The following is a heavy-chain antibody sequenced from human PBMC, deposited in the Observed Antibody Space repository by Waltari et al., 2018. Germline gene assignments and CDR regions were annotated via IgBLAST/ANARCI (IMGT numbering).Heavy chain of an antibody. CDR2: IKQDGSEK. CDR3: ARDRDDYVWGSYRYTAVYFDY. J-gene: IGHJ4*02. Sequence: EVQLVESGGGLVQPGGSLRLSCAASGFTFSSYWMRWVRQAPGKGLEWVANIKQDGSEKYYVDSVKGRFTISRDNAKNSLYLQMNSLRAEDTAVYYCARDRDDYVWGSYRYTAVYFDYWGQGTLVTVSS. CDR1: GFTFSSYW. D-gene: IGHD3-16*02. V-gene: IGHV3-7*01.